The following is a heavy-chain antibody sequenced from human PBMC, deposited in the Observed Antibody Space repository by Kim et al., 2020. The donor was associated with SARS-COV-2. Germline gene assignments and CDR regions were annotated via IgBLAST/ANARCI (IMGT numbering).Heavy chain of an antibody. CDR2: IIPIFGTA. CDR1: GGTFSSYA. Sequence: SVKVSCKASGGTFSSYAISWVRQAPGQGLEWMGGIIPIFGTANYAQKFQGRVTITADESTSTAYMELSSLRSEDTAVYYCARVSSHTAMRDAFDIWGQGTMVTVSS. J-gene: IGHJ3*02. CDR3: ARVSSHTAMRDAFDI. D-gene: IGHD5-18*01. V-gene: IGHV1-69*13.